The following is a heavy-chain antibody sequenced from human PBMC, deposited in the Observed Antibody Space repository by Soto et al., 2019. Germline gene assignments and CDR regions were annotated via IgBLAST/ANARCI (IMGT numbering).Heavy chain of an antibody. CDR3: ARSQDGGSGGNSPHGY. J-gene: IGHJ4*02. CDR2: IYYSGST. Sequence: QLQLQESGPGLVKPSETLSLTCTVSGGSISSSSYYWGWIRQPPGKGLEWIGSIYYSGSTYYNPSLTSRVTISVDTSKNQFSLKLSSVTAADTAVYYCARSQDGGSGGNSPHGYWGQGTLVTVSS. D-gene: IGHD2-21*02. V-gene: IGHV4-39*01. CDR1: GGSISSSSYY.